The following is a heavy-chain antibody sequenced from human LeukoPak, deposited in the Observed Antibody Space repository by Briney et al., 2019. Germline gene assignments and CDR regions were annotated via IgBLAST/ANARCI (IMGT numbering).Heavy chain of an antibody. J-gene: IGHJ5*02. CDR1: GHTSTTYA. CDR3: ARDKNYYDSSGYHP. Sequence: ASVKVSCKASGHTSTTYAIHWVRQAPGQGLEWMGWINAGNGNIKYSQKFQGRVTITGDTSASTAYMELSSLRSEDTAVYYCARDKNYYDSSGYHPWGQGTLVTVSS. D-gene: IGHD3-22*01. V-gene: IGHV1-3*01. CDR2: INAGNGNI.